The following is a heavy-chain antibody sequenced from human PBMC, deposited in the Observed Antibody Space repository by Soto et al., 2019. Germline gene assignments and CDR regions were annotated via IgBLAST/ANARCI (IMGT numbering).Heavy chain of an antibody. CDR2: IWYDGSNK. D-gene: IGHD3-10*01. CDR1: GFTFSSYG. Sequence: QVQLVESGGGVVQPGRSLRLSCAASGFTFSSYGMHWVRQAPGKGLEWVAVIWYDGSNKYYADSVKGRFTISRDNSKNTLYLQMNSLRAEDTAVYYCASLDMVRGVTIKGATDYWGQGTLVTVSS. J-gene: IGHJ4*02. CDR3: ASLDMVRGVTIKGATDY. V-gene: IGHV3-33*01.